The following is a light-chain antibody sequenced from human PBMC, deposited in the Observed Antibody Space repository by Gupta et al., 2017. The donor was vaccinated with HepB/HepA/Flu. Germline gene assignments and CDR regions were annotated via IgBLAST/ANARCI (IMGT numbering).Light chain of an antibody. Sequence: EIVLPQSPGTRYLSPGERATLSCRASQSISSSYLAWYQQKPGQAPRLLIYGASSRAAGVPDRFSGSGSGRDFSLTISRLEPEDFAVYFCQQDGTSPWTFGQGTKVEI. CDR2: GAS. CDR3: QQDGTSPWT. V-gene: IGKV3-20*01. CDR1: QSISSSY. J-gene: IGKJ1*01.